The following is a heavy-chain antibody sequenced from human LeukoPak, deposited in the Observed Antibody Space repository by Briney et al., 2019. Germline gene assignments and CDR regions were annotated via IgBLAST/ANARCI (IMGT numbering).Heavy chain of an antibody. D-gene: IGHD5-18*01. Sequence: GGSLRLSCAASGLTFSSSGMGWVRQPPGKGLDLVSAISGGGDSTYYADSVKGRFTISRDNYKNTLYLQMNSPRVEDTAVYYCANRRGTAMLFEYWGQGTLVTVSS. CDR3: ANRRGTAMLFEY. V-gene: IGHV3-23*01. CDR2: ISGGGDST. J-gene: IGHJ1*01. CDR1: GLTFSSSG.